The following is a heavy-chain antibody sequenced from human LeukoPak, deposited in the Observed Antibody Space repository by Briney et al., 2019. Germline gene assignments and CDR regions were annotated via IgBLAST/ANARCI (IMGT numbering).Heavy chain of an antibody. CDR3: ARHAGSAYSNWYDS. J-gene: IGHJ5*01. V-gene: IGHV4-39*01. CDR1: GGSISTNNRY. CDR2: MSYSGST. D-gene: IGHD5-18*01. Sequence: SETLSLTCTVSGGSISTNNRYWGWIRQSPGKGLEWIGGMSYSGSTSYNPSLKSRVTIAVDTSKNQFSLKLTSVTATDTALYYCARHAGSAYSNWYDSWGQGTLVTVSS.